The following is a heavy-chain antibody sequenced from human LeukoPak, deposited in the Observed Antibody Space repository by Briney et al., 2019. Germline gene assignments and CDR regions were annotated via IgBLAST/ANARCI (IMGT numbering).Heavy chain of an antibody. V-gene: IGHV4-59*01. CDR3: ARGSREYALDI. J-gene: IGHJ3*02. CDR1: GGSISSYY. Sequence: SETLSLTCTVSGGSISSYYWSWIRQPPGMGLEWIGYIYYSGSTNYNPSLKSRVTISVDTSKNQFSLKLSSVTAADTAVYYCARGSREYALDIWGQGTMVTVSS. CDR2: IYYSGST.